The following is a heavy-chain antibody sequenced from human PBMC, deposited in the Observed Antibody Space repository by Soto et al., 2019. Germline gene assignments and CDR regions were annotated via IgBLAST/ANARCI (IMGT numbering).Heavy chain of an antibody. J-gene: IGHJ6*03. CDR3: ARDNLRYCSSTSCDKTSYYWYYMDV. V-gene: IGHV3-74*01. Sequence: GGSLRLSCAASGFTFSSYWMHWVRQAPGKGLVWVSRINSDGSSTSYADSVKGRFPISRDNAKNTLYLQMNSLRAEDTAVYYCARDNLRYCSSTSCDKTSYYWYYMDVWGKGTTVTVSS. CDR1: GFTFSSYW. D-gene: IGHD2-2*02. CDR2: INSDGSST.